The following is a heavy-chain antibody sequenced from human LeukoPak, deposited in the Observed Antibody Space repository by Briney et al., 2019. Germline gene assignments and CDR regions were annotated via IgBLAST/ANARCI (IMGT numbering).Heavy chain of an antibody. D-gene: IGHD2-15*01. CDR1: GGSFSGYY. J-gene: IGHJ4*02. CDR2: INDSGST. Sequence: SETLSLTCAVYGGSFSGYYWSCIRQPPGKGLEWIGEINDSGSTNYNPSLKSRVTISVDTSKNQFSLKLSSVTAADTAVYYCARGGPRYCSGGSCYFGYWGQGTLVTVSS. CDR3: ARGGPRYCSGGSCYFGY. V-gene: IGHV4-34*01.